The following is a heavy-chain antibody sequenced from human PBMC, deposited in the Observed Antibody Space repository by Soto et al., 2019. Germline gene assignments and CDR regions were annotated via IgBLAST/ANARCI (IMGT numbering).Heavy chain of an antibody. Sequence: QVQLVQSGAEVKKPGSSVKVSCKASGGTFSSYTISWVRQAPGQGLEWMGRIIPILGIANYAQKFQGRVTITAEKSTSTAYMELSSLRSEDTAVYYCARDYSGSYGDYWGQGTLVTVSS. CDR1: GGTFSSYT. V-gene: IGHV1-69*08. CDR2: IIPILGIA. CDR3: ARDYSGSYGDY. D-gene: IGHD1-26*01. J-gene: IGHJ4*02.